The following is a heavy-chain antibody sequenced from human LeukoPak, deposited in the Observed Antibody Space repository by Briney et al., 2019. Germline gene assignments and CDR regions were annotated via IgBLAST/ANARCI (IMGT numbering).Heavy chain of an antibody. Sequence: SGGSLTLSCAASGFAFSSYAMHWVRQAPGKGLEWVSTITGSGDSTYYADSVKGRFTISRDNSENTLYLQMSSLRAEDTALYYCAKPSFGLYGGYDYWGQGTLVTVSS. CDR2: ITGSGDST. J-gene: IGHJ4*02. CDR3: AKPSFGLYGGYDY. CDR1: GFAFSSYA. D-gene: IGHD4-17*01. V-gene: IGHV3-23*01.